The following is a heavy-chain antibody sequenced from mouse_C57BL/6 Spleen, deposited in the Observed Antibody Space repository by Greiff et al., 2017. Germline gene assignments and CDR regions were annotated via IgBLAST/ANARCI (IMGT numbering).Heavy chain of an antibody. CDR2: FYPGSGSI. Sequence: QVQLQQSGAELVKPGASVKLSCKASGYTFTEYTIHWVKQRSGQGLEWIGWFYPGSGSIKYNENFKDTATLTADKSSSTVYMELSRLTSEDSAVYFCARHAYYSNYLYYAMDYWGQGTSVTVSS. CDR1: GYTFTEYT. J-gene: IGHJ4*01. D-gene: IGHD2-5*01. V-gene: IGHV1-62-2*01. CDR3: ARHAYYSNYLYYAMDY.